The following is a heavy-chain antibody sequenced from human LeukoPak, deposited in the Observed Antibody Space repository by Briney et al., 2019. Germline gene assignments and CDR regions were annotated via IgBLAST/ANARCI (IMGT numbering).Heavy chain of an antibody. CDR1: GFTFSSYA. D-gene: IGHD3-10*01. CDR2: ISGSGGST. V-gene: IGHV3-23*01. J-gene: IGHJ4*02. Sequence: PGGYLRLYCAASGFTFSSYAMSWVRHAPGQGLEWVSAISGSGGSTYYADSVKGRFTISRDNSKNTLYLQMNSLRAEDTAVYYCAKDPGWFGDYYFDYWGQGTLVTVSS. CDR3: AKDPGWFGDYYFDY.